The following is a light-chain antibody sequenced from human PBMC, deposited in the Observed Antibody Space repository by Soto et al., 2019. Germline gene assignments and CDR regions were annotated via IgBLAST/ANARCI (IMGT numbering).Light chain of an antibody. J-gene: IGKJ1*01. CDR3: QHYDSYSGP. Sequence: DIQMTQTPSTLSASVGDRVTITCRASPSVSGWLAWYQQKPGKAPDLLIYDASALKRGVPSRFSGSGSGTELTLTIYSLQPADFATYYCQHYDSYSGPFCQRTKVDIK. CDR2: DAS. CDR1: PSVSGW. V-gene: IGKV1-5*01.